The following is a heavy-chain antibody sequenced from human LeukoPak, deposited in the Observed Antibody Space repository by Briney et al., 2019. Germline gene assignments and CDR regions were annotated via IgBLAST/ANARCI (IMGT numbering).Heavy chain of an antibody. CDR1: GFTLSSYE. CDR3: ARGVGY. J-gene: IGHJ4*02. V-gene: IGHV3-48*03. CDR2: ISSSGNTI. D-gene: IGHD2-2*01. Sequence: GGSLRPSCAASGFTLSSYEMNWVRQAPGKGLEWVSYISSSGNTIYYADSVKGRFTISRDNAKNSLYLQVNSLRAEDTAVYYCARGVGYWGQGTLVTVSS.